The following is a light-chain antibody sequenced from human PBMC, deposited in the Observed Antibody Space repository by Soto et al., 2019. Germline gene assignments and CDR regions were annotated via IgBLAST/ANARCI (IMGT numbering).Light chain of an antibody. CDR3: QAWDSGVV. V-gene: IGLV3-1*01. CDR2: QDN. Sequence: SYELTQPPSVSVSPGQTASITCSGDKLGHKYVCWYQQKPGQSPALVIYQDNKRPSGIPERFSGSNSGNTATLTISGTQAMDEADYYCQAWDSGVVFGGGTKLTVL. J-gene: IGLJ2*01. CDR1: KLGHKY.